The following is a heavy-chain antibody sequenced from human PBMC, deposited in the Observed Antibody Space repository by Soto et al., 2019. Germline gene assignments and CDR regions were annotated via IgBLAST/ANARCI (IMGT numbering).Heavy chain of an antibody. CDR3: AHSPAPRVYFQH. CDR2: IYWDDGK. Sequence: SGPTLVNPTQTLTLTCVFSGFSLNTGGVTVGCIRQPPGKALEWVALIYWDDGKRYSPSLKSRLTITKETSRNQVVLTMTNVDPEDTATYICAHSPAPRVYFQHWGEGTLVTVSS. J-gene: IGHJ1*01. V-gene: IGHV2-5*02. CDR1: GFSLNTGGVT. D-gene: IGHD3-10*01.